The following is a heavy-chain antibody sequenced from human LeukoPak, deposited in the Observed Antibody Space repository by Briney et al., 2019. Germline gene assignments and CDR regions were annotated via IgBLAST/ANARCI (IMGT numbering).Heavy chain of an antibody. CDR1: GFTFSSYW. J-gene: IGHJ4*02. V-gene: IGHV3-7*01. CDR2: IKQDGSEK. Sequence: PGGSLRLSCAASGFTFSSYWMSWVRQAPGKGLEWVANIKQDGSEKYYVDSVKGRFTISRDNAKNSLYLQMNSLRAEDTAVYYCARDTDYYGSGSYYGNDYWGQGTLVTVSS. CDR3: ARDTDYYGSGSYYGNDY. D-gene: IGHD3-10*01.